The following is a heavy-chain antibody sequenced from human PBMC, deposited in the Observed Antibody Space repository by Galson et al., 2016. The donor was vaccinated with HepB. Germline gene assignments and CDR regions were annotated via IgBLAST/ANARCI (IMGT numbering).Heavy chain of an antibody. CDR3: ARPYGDRGVFFY. D-gene: IGHD4-17*01. CDR1: GYTFTNHW. V-gene: IGHV5-51*01. J-gene: IGHJ4*02. Sequence: QSGAEVTKPGESLKISCKGSGYTFTNHWIGWVRQMPGKGLEWMGIIYPGDSETRYSPSFQGQVTISADKSIDTAFLQWSGLKASDTAMYYCARPYGDRGVFFYWGQGSLVTVSS. CDR2: IYPGDSET.